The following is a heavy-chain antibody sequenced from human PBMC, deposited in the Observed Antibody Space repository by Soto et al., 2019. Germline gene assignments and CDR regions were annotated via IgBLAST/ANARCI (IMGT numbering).Heavy chain of an antibody. CDR2: MSYDGTDK. J-gene: IGHJ6*02. CDR1: GFTFSRYG. Sequence: GGSLRLSCAASGFTFSRYGMHWVRQAPGKGLEWVAVMSYDGTDKSYTDSVKGRFTISRDNSKNTLYLQMDSLRVEDTAVYYCVKDYGGNSGDYYGMDVWGQGTTVTVSS. D-gene: IGHD2-21*02. V-gene: IGHV3-30*18. CDR3: VKDYGGNSGDYYGMDV.